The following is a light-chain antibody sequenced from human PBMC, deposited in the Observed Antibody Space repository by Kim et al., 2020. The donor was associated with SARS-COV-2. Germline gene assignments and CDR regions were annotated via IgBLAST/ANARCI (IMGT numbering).Light chain of an antibody. CDR3: QQYDDPPIT. Sequence: GDSVTITCQASEGVSDYFNWYHQKPGEAPKILIRDAANLESGVPSRFSRGGYGTEFSLTISSVQPEDIGTYYCQQYDDPPITFGQGTRLEIK. CDR1: EGVSDY. V-gene: IGKV1-33*01. CDR2: DAA. J-gene: IGKJ5*01.